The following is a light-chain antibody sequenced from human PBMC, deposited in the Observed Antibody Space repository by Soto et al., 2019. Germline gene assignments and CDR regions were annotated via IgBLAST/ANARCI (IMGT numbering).Light chain of an antibody. V-gene: IGKV3-20*01. Sequence: EIVMTQSPATLSVSPGERATLSCRASQSVSSNLAWYQQKPGQAPRLLIYGASSRATGIPDRFSGSGSGTDFTLTISSLEPEDFAVYYCQQYGSPGTFGQGTKV. CDR3: QQYGSPGT. CDR1: QSVSSN. J-gene: IGKJ1*01. CDR2: GAS.